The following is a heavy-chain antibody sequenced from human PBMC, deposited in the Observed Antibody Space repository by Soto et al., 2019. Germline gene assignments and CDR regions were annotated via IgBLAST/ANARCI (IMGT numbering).Heavy chain of an antibody. Sequence: QVQLVQSGAEVKKPGASVKVSCKASGYTFTSYDINWVRQATGQGLEWMGWMNPNSGNTGYAQKFQGRVTMTWNTSLSTAYMELGSLRSEATAVYYGARWDKPVTETTFDYWGQGTLVTVSS. CDR3: ARWDKPVTETTFDY. J-gene: IGHJ4*02. V-gene: IGHV1-8*01. CDR1: GYTFTSYD. D-gene: IGHD4-17*01. CDR2: MNPNSGNT.